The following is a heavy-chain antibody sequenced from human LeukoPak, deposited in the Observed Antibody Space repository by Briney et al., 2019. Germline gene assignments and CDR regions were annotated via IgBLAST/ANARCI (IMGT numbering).Heavy chain of an antibody. CDR1: GFSLSTSGVG. Sequence: SGPTLVNPTQTLTLTCTFSGFSLSTSGVGVGWIRQPPGKALEWLALIYWNDDKRYSPSLKGRLTITKNTSKNQVVLTMTNMDPVDTATYYCAREQSIAAAAGVFYFDYWGQGTLVTVSS. CDR2: IYWNDDK. D-gene: IGHD6-13*01. CDR3: AREQSIAAAAGVFYFDY. V-gene: IGHV2-5*01. J-gene: IGHJ4*02.